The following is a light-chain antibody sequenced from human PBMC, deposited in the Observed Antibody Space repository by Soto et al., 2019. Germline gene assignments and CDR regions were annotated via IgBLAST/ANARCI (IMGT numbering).Light chain of an antibody. Sequence: QSALTQPASVSGSPGQSITISCIGTSSDVGSYNLVSWYQQHPGKAPKVLIYEVSERPSGVSNRFSGSKSANTASLTISGLQAEDEADYYCCSYTGANSWVFGGGTKVTVL. J-gene: IGLJ3*02. V-gene: IGLV2-23*02. CDR1: SSDVGSYNL. CDR3: CSYTGANSWV. CDR2: EVS.